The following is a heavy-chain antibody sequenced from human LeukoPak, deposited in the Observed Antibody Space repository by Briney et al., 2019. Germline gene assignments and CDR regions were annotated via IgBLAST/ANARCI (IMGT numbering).Heavy chain of an antibody. V-gene: IGHV3-33*06. CDR3: AKDGTIFGVYYMDV. CDR2: IWYDGSNK. D-gene: IGHD3-3*01. Sequence: GGSLRLSCAASGSTFSSYGMHWVRQAPGKGLEWVAVIWYDGSNKYYADSVKGRFTISRDNSKNTPYLQMNSLRAEDTAVYYCAKDGTIFGVYYMDVWGKGTTVTVSS. CDR1: GSTFSSYG. J-gene: IGHJ6*03.